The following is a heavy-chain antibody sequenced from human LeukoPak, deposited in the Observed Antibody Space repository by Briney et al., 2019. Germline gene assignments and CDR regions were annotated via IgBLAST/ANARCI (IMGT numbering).Heavy chain of an antibody. J-gene: IGHJ4*02. Sequence: GGSLRLSCAASGFTFSSYSMNWVRQAPGKGLECVGRIKNKNEGGASHYAASVKDRFSISRDDSRTTLFLQMNSLKIEDTGVYYCTTGIDDGGGYWGQGTQVTVSS. CDR2: IKNKNEGGAS. V-gene: IGHV3-15*06. CDR3: TTGIDDGGGY. CDR1: GFTFSSYS. D-gene: IGHD3-10*01.